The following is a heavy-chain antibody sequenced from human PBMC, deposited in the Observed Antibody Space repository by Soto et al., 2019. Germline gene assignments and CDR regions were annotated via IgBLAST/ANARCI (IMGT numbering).Heavy chain of an antibody. Sequence: QVQLVQSGAEVKKPGSSVKVSCKASGGTFSSYAISWVRQAPGQGLECMGGIIPVCGTANYAQKFQGRVKIKADESTSTVYMARSSLRSEGTAVYYCARGWNDFPHWGQGTLVTVSS. V-gene: IGHV1-69*01. CDR3: ARGWNDFPH. D-gene: IGHD1-1*01. J-gene: IGHJ1*01. CDR1: GGTFSSYA. CDR2: IIPVCGTA.